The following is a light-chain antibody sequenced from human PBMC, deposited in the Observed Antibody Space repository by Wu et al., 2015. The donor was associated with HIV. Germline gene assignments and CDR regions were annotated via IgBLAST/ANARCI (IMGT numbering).Light chain of an antibody. Sequence: EILLTQSPDTLSVSPGERATLSCKASQTVGINLGWYQQKPGQAPRLLIYGASDRATGIPVGFSGSGFGTNFTLNINTLQTEDFAVYYCQQYTNWPRTFGQGTKVEV. J-gene: IGKJ1*01. CDR2: GAS. CDR1: QTVGIN. CDR3: QQYTNWPRT. V-gene: IGKV3-15*01.